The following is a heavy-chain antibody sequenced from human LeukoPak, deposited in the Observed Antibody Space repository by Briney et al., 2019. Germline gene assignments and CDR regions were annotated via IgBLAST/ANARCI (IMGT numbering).Heavy chain of an antibody. CDR2: IYYSGST. J-gene: IGHJ5*02. Sequence: SETLSLTCTVSGDSISSPNYYWGWIRQPPGKGLEWIGSIYYSGSTYYNPSLKSRVTISVDTSKNQFSLKLRSVTAADAAVYYCASICSGGSCHSGHRWFDPWGQGTLVTVSS. CDR3: ASICSGGSCHSGHRWFDP. V-gene: IGHV4-39*07. CDR1: GDSISSPNYY. D-gene: IGHD2-15*01.